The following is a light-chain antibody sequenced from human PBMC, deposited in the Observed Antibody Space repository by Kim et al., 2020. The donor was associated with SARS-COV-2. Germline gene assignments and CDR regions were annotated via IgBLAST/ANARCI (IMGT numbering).Light chain of an antibody. CDR3: QQYGSSPVT. Sequence: EIVLTQSPGTLSLSPGERATLSCRASQSVSSSYVAWYQQKRGQAPRLLIYAASRATGIPDRFSGSGSGTDFTLTISRLETEDFAVYYCQQYGSSPVTFGQGTKVEIK. CDR2: AAS. V-gene: IGKV3-20*01. J-gene: IGKJ1*01. CDR1: QSVSSSY.